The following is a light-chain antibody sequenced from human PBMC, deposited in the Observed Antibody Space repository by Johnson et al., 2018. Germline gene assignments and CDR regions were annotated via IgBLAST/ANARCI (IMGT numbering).Light chain of an antibody. Sequence: QSVLTQPPSVYAAPGQKVTISCSGSSSNIGNNYVSWYQQLPGTAPKLLIYENNKRPSGIPDRFSGSKSGTSATLGITGLQTGDEADYYFGTWDSSLRAGNVFGTGTKVTVL. V-gene: IGLV1-51*02. CDR1: SSNIGNNY. CDR2: ENN. J-gene: IGLJ1*01. CDR3: GTWDSSLRAGNV.